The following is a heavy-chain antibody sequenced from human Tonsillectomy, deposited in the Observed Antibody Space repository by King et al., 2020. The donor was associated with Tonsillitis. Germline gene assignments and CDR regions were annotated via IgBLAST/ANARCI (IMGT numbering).Heavy chain of an antibody. J-gene: IGHJ4*02. CDR1: GGSIRSYY. CDR3: ARGQRGYSAPLDY. CDR2: IYSSGNT. Sequence: QLQESGPGLVKPSENLSLTCTVSGGSIRSYYWSWIRQPPGKGLEWIGYIYSSGNTNYNPSLKSRVTISVDTSKNQFSLRLRSVTSADTAMYYCARGQRGYSAPLDYWGQGTLVTVSS. D-gene: IGHD5-12*01. V-gene: IGHV4-59*01.